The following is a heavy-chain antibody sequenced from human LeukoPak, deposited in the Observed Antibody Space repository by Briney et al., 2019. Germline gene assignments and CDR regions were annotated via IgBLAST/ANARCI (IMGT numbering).Heavy chain of an antibody. V-gene: IGHV3-30*02. Sequence: GGSLRLSCAASGFTFSSYGMHWVRQAPGKGLEWVAFIRYDGSNKYYADSVKGRFTISRDNSKNTLYLQMNSLRAEDTAVYYCAKDLSKGLLYRRGMYYFDYWGQGTLVTVSS. CDR2: IRYDGSNK. CDR1: GFTFSSYG. CDR3: AKDLSKGLLYRRGMYYFDY. J-gene: IGHJ4*02. D-gene: IGHD3-10*01.